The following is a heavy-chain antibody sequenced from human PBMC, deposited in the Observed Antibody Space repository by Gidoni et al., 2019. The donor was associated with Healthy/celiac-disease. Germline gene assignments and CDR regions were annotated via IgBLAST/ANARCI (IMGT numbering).Heavy chain of an antibody. Sequence: QVQLVESGGGVVQPGRSLRLSCAASGFTFSSYGMHWVRQAPGKGLEWVAVIWYDGSNKYYADSVKGRFTISRDNSKNTLYLQMNSLRAEDTALYYCARRTLFTLGYCSGGSCRPEHYYYGMDVWGQGTTVTVSS. J-gene: IGHJ6*02. CDR2: IWYDGSNK. D-gene: IGHD2-15*01. CDR3: ARRTLFTLGYCSGGSCRPEHYYYGMDV. V-gene: IGHV3-33*01. CDR1: GFTFSSYG.